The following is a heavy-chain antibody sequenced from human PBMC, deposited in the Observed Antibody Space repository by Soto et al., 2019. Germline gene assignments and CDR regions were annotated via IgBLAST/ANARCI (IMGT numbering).Heavy chain of an antibody. Sequence: PGGSLRLSCTGSGFTFSAYNINWVRQAPGKGLEWVSSISASCQIYQSDSMKGRFTISRENARNSVYLQINSLRDEDTALYYCSRSPEVGVRGGYWGQGTPVTVSS. D-gene: IGHD3-3*01. CDR1: GFTFSAYN. CDR2: ISASCQI. CDR3: SRSPEVGVRGGY. V-gene: IGHV3-21*01. J-gene: IGHJ4*02.